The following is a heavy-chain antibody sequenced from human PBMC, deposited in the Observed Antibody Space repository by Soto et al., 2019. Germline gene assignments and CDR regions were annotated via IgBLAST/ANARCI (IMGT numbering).Heavy chain of an antibody. CDR1: GFTFSSYA. Sequence: QVQLVESGGGVVQPGRSLRLFCAASGFTFSSYAMHWVRQAPGKGLEWVAVISYDGSNKYYADSVKGRFTISRDNSKNTLYLQMNSLRAEDTAVYYCARDYYGSGRGGDYYYYGMDVWGQGTTVTVSS. CDR2: ISYDGSNK. D-gene: IGHD3-10*01. V-gene: IGHV3-30-3*01. CDR3: ARDYYGSGRGGDYYYYGMDV. J-gene: IGHJ6*02.